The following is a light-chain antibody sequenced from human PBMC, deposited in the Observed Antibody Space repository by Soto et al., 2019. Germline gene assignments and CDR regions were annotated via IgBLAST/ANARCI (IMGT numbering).Light chain of an antibody. V-gene: IGKV1-5*01. CDR3: QHYNSYPWT. CDR2: DAS. Sequence: DIQMTQSPSTLSASVGDRVTITCRASQNIHRWLAWYQQKPGKAPNLLIYDASRLENGVPSRFSGSGSGTAFTLTISGLQPDDFATYYCQHYNSYPWTFGQGTKVEVK. J-gene: IGKJ1*01. CDR1: QNIHRW.